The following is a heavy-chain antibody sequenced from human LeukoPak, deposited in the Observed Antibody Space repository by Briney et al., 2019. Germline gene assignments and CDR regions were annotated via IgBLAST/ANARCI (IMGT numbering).Heavy chain of an antibody. CDR3: ARAASTTGIGHRHYYYYMDV. J-gene: IGHJ6*03. CDR2: INTGDGNT. D-gene: IGHD3-10*01. CDR1: GYTFSSYP. Sequence: ASVKVSCKASGYTFSSYPIHWVRQAPGQRLEWMGWINTGDGNTKYSQEFQDKITITRDTFASTAYMELSSLTSEDMAVYYCARAASTTGIGHRHYYYYMDVWGKGTTVTVSS. V-gene: IGHV1-3*03.